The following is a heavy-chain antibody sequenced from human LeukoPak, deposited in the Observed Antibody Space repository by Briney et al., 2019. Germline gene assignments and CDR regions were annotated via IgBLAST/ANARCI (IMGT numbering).Heavy chain of an antibody. V-gene: IGHV1-69*13. J-gene: IGHJ4*02. D-gene: IGHD2-8*01. Sequence: GASAKVSCKASGYTFTTFDISWVRQAPGQGLEWMGGIIPIFGTANYAQKFQGRVTITADESTSTAYMELSSLRSEDTAVYYCATGVPSAVYAWRTNTLFDYWGQGTLVTVSS. CDR3: ATGVPSAVYAWRTNTLFDY. CDR1: GYTFTTFD. CDR2: IIPIFGTA.